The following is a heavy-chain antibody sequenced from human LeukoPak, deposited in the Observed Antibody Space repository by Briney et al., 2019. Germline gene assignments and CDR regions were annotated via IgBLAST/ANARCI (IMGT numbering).Heavy chain of an antibody. Sequence: GGSLRLSCAASGFTFSSYWMSWVRQAPGKGLEWVANIKQDGSEKYYVDSVKGRFTISRDNAKNSLYLQMNSLRAEDTAVYYCAREVSCYVDGYDYWRQGTLVTVSS. CDR2: IKQDGSEK. CDR3: AREVSCYVDGYDY. D-gene: IGHD2-15*01. CDR1: GFTFSSYW. J-gene: IGHJ4*02. V-gene: IGHV3-7*05.